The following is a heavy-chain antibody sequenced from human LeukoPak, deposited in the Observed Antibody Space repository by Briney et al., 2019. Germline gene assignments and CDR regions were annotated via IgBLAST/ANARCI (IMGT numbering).Heavy chain of an antibody. V-gene: IGHV4-31*03. CDR2: IYYSGST. CDR1: GGSISSGGYY. Sequence: PSETLSLTCTVSGGSISSGGYYWSWIRQHPGKGLEWIGYIYYSGSTYYNPSLKSRVTISVDTSKNQFSLKLSSVTAADTAVYYCASSYCSSTSCYLDYWGRGTLVTVSS. CDR3: ASSYCSSTSCYLDY. D-gene: IGHD2-2*01. J-gene: IGHJ4*02.